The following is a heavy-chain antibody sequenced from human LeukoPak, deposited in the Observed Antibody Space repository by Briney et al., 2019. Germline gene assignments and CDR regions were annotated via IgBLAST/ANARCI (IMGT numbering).Heavy chain of an antibody. CDR1: GLIVSRYY. D-gene: IGHD1-14*01. Sequence: GGSLRLSCAAPGLIVSRYYMNWVRQAPGKGLEWLSVIYRDGSTHYAESVKGRFITFRDNSKNTLYLQMNTLRAEDTAVYYYAGVTPPTDWGQGTRVTVSS. J-gene: IGHJ4*02. CDR3: AGVTPPTD. V-gene: IGHV3-66*01. CDR2: IYRDGST.